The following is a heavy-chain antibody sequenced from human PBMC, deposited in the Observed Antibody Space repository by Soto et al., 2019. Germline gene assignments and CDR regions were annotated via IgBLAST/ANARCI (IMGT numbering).Heavy chain of an antibody. Sequence: QVQLVESGGGVVQPGRSLRLSCAASGFTFSSYAMHWVRQAPGKGLEWVAVISYDGSNKYYADSVKGRFTISRDNSKNTLYLQMNSLRAEDTAVDYCAREFMITFGGVIAPPGYWGQGTLVTVSS. CDR2: ISYDGSNK. D-gene: IGHD3-16*02. J-gene: IGHJ4*02. CDR1: GFTFSSYA. CDR3: AREFMITFGGVIAPPGY. V-gene: IGHV3-30-3*01.